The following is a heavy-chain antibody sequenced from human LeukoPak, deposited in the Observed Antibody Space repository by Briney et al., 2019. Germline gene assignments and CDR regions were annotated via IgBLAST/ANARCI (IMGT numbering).Heavy chain of an antibody. CDR2: ISAYNGNT. CDR3: AAEMLSVPDAFDI. V-gene: IGHV1-18*01. CDR1: GYTFTSYG. Sequence: GASVKVSCKASGYTFTSYGISWVGQAPGQGLEWMGWISAYNGNTNYAQKLQGRVTMTTDTSTSTAYMELRSLRSDDTAVYYCAAEMLSVPDAFDIWGQGTMVTVSS. D-gene: IGHD3-10*02. J-gene: IGHJ3*02.